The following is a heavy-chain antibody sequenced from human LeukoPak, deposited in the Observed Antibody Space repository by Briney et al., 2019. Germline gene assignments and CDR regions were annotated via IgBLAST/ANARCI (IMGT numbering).Heavy chain of an antibody. Sequence: VSVKVSCKASGYTFTGYYLHWVRQAPGQGLEWMGWINPNSGGTNYAQKFQGRVTMTRDTSISTAYMELSRLRSDDTAVYYCARTVGYCSGGSCSAAYGMDVWGQGTTVTVSS. CDR1: GYTFTGYY. D-gene: IGHD2-15*01. V-gene: IGHV1-2*02. CDR2: INPNSGGT. J-gene: IGHJ6*02. CDR3: ARTVGYCSGGSCSAAYGMDV.